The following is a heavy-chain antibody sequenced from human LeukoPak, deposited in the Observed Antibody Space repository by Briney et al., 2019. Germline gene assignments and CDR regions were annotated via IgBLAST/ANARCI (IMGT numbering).Heavy chain of an antibody. CDR2: IWYDGSNK. CDR3: ASDKSGSSELYYFDY. Sequence: GGSLRLSCAASGFTFSSYGMHWVRQAPGKGLEWVAVIWYDGSNKYYADSVKGRFTISRDNSKNTLYLQMNSLRAEDTAVYYCASDKSGSSELYYFDYWGQGTLVTVSS. J-gene: IGHJ4*02. V-gene: IGHV3-33*01. D-gene: IGHD1-26*01. CDR1: GFTFSSYG.